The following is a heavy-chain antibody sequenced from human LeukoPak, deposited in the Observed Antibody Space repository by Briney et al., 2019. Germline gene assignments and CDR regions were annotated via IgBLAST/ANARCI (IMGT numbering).Heavy chain of an antibody. J-gene: IGHJ3*02. D-gene: IGHD5/OR15-5a*01. CDR2: IYPGDSDT. CDR3: ARRGYSVYDAFDI. CDR1: GYSFTSYW. Sequence: GESLKISCKGSGYSFTSYWISWVRQMPGKGLEWMGIIYPGDSDTRYSPSFQGQVTISADNSISTAFLQWSSLKASDTAMYYCARRGYSVYDAFDIWGPGTMVTVSS. V-gene: IGHV5-51*01.